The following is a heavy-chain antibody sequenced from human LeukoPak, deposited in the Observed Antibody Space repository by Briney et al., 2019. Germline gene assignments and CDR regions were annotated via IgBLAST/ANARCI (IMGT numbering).Heavy chain of an antibody. V-gene: IGHV1-8*03. Sequence: HRASVKVSCKASGYTFTSYDINWVRQATGQGLEWMGWMNPNSGNTGYAQKFQGRVTITRNTSISTAYMELSSLRSEDTAVYYCARVSKLNRHAFDIWGQGTMVTVSS. D-gene: IGHD1-14*01. CDR3: ARVSKLNRHAFDI. CDR1: GYTFTSYD. J-gene: IGHJ3*02. CDR2: MNPNSGNT.